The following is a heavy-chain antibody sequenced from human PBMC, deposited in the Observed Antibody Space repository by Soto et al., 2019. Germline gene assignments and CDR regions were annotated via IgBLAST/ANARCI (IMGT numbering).Heavy chain of an antibody. CDR2: LSGSGSLS. CDR3: ARDRGGALAS. D-gene: IGHD2-15*01. Sequence: EMLLLESGGGLVQPGGSLRLSCAASAFTFNTFAMTWVRQAPGKGLEWVSALSGSGSLSYYADSVKGRFTISRDNSKNTMYLQMNNLRVDETAVYFCARDRGGALASLGQGTLVTVSS. J-gene: IGHJ4*02. V-gene: IGHV3-23*01. CDR1: AFTFNTFA.